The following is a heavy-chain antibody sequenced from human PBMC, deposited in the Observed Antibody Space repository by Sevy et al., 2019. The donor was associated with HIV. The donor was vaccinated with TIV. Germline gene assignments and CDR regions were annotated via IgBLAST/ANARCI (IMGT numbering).Heavy chain of an antibody. CDR1: GFNFGTYS. CDR2: ISSKNDYI. D-gene: IGHD2-2*01. CDR3: AREGDCIGIDCYDDWRLPSYYYYPMDV. V-gene: IGHV3-21*01. J-gene: IGHJ6*02. Sequence: GGSLRLSCAASGFNFGTYSMNWVSQAPGKGLEWVSSISSKNDYIFYADSVKGRFTISKDNAKNSLYLQMNSLRVEDTAVYYCAREGDCIGIDCYDDWRLPSYYYYPMDVWGQWTTVTVSS.